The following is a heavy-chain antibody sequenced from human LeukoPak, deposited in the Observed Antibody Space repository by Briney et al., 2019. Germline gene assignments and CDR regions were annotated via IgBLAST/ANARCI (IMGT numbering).Heavy chain of an antibody. D-gene: IGHD5-18*01. CDR2: IYYTGST. V-gene: IGHV4-59*08. J-gene: IGHJ4*03. CDR3: ARHEGYSYFDY. CDR1: GGSTSSHF. Sequence: SETLSLTCTVSGGSTSSHFWSWIRQPPGKGLEWIGYIYYTGSTNYNPSLRSRVTISVDTSKNQFSLKLSSVTAADTAVYYCARHEGYSYFDYWGQGTLVAVSS.